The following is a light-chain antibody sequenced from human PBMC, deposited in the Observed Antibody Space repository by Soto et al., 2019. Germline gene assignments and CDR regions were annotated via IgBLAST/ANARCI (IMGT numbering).Light chain of an antibody. J-gene: IGKJ1*01. CDR2: WAS. CDR1: QSVFYTSVNKHH. CDR3: QQYFAIPRT. Sequence: DIVMTQSPDSLAVSLGERATINCKASQSVFYTSVNKHHLAWYQHKEGQPPKLLIYWASTRESGVPDRFSGSGSGTDFTLTIRNLQPEDVAVYFCQQYFAIPRTFGQGTKVQLK. V-gene: IGKV4-1*01.